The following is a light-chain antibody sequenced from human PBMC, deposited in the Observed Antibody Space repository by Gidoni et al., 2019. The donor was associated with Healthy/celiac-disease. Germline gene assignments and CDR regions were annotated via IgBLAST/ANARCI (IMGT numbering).Light chain of an antibody. Sequence: DIQMTPSPSSLSASVGDRVTITCRPSQSSSSYLNWYQQKPGKAPKLLIYAASSLQSGVPSRFSGRGSGTDFTLTIISLQPEDFATYYCQQRYSTPLTFGQGTKVEIK. J-gene: IGKJ1*01. V-gene: IGKV1-39*01. CDR1: QSSSSY. CDR2: AAS. CDR3: QQRYSTPLT.